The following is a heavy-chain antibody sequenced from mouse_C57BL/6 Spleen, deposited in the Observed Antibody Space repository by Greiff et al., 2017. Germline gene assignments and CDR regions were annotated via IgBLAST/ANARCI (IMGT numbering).Heavy chain of an antibody. J-gene: IGHJ3*01. CDR2: IDPYNSYT. CDR1: GYTFTSYW. CDR3: ARRRFAY. V-gene: IGHV1-69*01. Sequence: QVQLQQPGAELVMPGASVQLSCKASGYTFTSYWMHWVKQRPGQGLEWIGEIDPYNSYTNYNQKFKGKSTLTVDTASSTAYMQLCSLTSADSAVYYCARRRFAYWGQGTLVTVSA.